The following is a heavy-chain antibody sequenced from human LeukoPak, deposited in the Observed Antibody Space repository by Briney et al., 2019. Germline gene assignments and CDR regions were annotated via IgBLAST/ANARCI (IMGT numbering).Heavy chain of an antibody. D-gene: IGHD6-19*01. Sequence: KSSETLSLTCAVYGGSFSGYYWSWIRQPPGKGLEWIGEINHSGSTNYNPSLKSRVTISVDTSKNQFSLKLSSVTAADTAVYYCARGRIAVAGTLSAWFDPWGQGTLVTVSS. CDR1: GGSFSGYY. J-gene: IGHJ5*02. V-gene: IGHV4-34*01. CDR3: ARGRIAVAGTLSAWFDP. CDR2: INHSGST.